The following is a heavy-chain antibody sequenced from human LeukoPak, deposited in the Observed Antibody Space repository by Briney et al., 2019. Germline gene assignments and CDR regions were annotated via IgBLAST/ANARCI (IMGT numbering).Heavy chain of an antibody. D-gene: IGHD6-13*01. J-gene: IGHJ6*03. CDR3: ARVGSSWYYYYYYYMDV. V-gene: IGHV7-4-1*02. CDR1: GYTFTSYD. CDR2: INTNTGNP. Sequence: ASVKVSCKASGYTFTSYDINWVRQATGQGLEWMGWINTNTGNPTYAQGFTGRFVFSLDTSVSTAYLQISSLKAEDTAVYYCARVGSSWYYYYYYYMDVWGKGTTVTVSS.